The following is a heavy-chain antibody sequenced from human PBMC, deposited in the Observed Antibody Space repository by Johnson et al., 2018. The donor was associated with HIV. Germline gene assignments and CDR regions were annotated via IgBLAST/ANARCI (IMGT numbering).Heavy chain of an antibody. CDR2: ISFSGG. D-gene: IGHD1-26*01. CDR1: PFTFNSNA. V-gene: IGHV3-23*04. CDR3: ARALVGARGDDAFDV. Sequence: VQLVESGGGLVQPGGSLRLSCGASPFTFNSNATSWVRQAPVKGLDWVSLISFSGGKGRFTISRDNAKESLYLQMNSLGVEDTALYYCARALVGARGDDAFDVWGQGTMVTVSS. J-gene: IGHJ3*01.